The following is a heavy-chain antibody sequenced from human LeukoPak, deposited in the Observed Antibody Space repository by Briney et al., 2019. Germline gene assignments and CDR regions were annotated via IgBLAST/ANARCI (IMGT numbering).Heavy chain of an antibody. V-gene: IGHV3-23*01. CDR3: AKKQGGIIVATTLHYYYGMDV. J-gene: IGHJ6*02. CDR1: GFTSSSYA. CDR2: ISGSGGST. Sequence: GGSLRLSCAASGFTSSSYAMSWVRQTPGKGLEWVSAISGSGGSTYYADSVKGRFTISRDNSKNTLYLQMNSLRAEDTAVYYCAKKQGGIIVATTLHYYYGMDVWGQGTTVTVSS. D-gene: IGHD5-12*01.